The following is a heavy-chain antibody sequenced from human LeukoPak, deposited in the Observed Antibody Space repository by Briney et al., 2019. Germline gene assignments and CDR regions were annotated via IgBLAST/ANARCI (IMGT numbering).Heavy chain of an antibody. V-gene: IGHV3-7*05. J-gene: IGHJ2*01. CDR1: GFTFSTYW. CDR2: IKQDGSEK. Sequence: GGSLRLSCVASGFTFSTYWMSWVRQAPGKGLEWVAIIKQDGSEKYYVDSLKGRFTISRDNAKNSLFLQMDSLRAEDTAVYYCARVDYDSSDYYYWYFDLWGRGTLVTVSS. CDR3: ARVDYDSSDYYYWYFDL. D-gene: IGHD3-22*01.